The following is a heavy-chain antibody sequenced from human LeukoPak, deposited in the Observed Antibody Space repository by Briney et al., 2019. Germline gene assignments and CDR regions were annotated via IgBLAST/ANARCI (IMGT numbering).Heavy chain of an antibody. J-gene: IGHJ4*02. CDR2: ISYDGSNK. CDR1: GFTFSSYA. D-gene: IGHD3-3*01. V-gene: IGHV3-30-3*01. Sequence: PGGSLRLSCAASGFTFSSYAMHWVRQAPGKGLEWVAVISYDGSNKYYADSVKGRFTISRDNSKNTLYLQMNSLRAEDTAVYYCASLRVRFLETFDYWGQGTLVTVSS. CDR3: ASLRVRFLETFDY.